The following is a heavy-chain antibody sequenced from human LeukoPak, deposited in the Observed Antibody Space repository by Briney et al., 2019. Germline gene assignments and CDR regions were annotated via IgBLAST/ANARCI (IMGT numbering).Heavy chain of an antibody. CDR2: ISYDGNNK. V-gene: IGHV3-30-3*01. CDR3: ARETVIVGVAP. D-gene: IGHD1-26*01. CDR1: GFTFSSYD. Sequence: GGSLRLSCAASGFTFSSYDMHWVRQAPGKGLEWVAVISYDGNNKYYADSVKGRFTISRDNAKNSLFLQMNSLRAEDTAVYYCARETVIVGVAPWGQGTLVTVSS. J-gene: IGHJ5*02.